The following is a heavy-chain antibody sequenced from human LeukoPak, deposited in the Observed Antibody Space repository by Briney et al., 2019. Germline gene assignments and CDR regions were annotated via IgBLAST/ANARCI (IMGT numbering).Heavy chain of an antibody. Sequence: TSETLSLTCTVSDASISSDYWTWIRQPPGKGLEWIGYTSNSGTTNYNPSLKSRVTMSVDTSKNQFSLRLTSVTAADTAVYYCARYLRIEGKYCFDHWGQGTLVTVS. CDR3: ARYLRIEGKYCFDH. CDR2: TSNSGTT. CDR1: DASISSDY. J-gene: IGHJ4*02. V-gene: IGHV4-59*01. D-gene: IGHD1-26*01.